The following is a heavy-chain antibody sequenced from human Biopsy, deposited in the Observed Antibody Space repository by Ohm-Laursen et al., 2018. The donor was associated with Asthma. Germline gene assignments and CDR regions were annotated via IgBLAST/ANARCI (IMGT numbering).Heavy chain of an antibody. Sequence: SLRLSCTAPGFAVSRDHMFWVRQAPGKGLEWVSVIYSGGTSHTADSVRGRFPISRDYSKNTLYLQMHSLRAEDTAVYYCARGDSGNWSHYYFDYWGQGTLVTVSS. D-gene: IGHD4-23*01. CDR2: IYSGGTS. J-gene: IGHJ4*02. CDR3: ARGDSGNWSHYYFDY. CDR1: GFAVSRDH. V-gene: IGHV3-53*01.